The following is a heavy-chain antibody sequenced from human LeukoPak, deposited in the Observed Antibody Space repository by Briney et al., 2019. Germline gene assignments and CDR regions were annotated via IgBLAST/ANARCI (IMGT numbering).Heavy chain of an antibody. CDR3: ARGFTISNWFDP. CDR1: GGSISSYY. D-gene: IGHD3-3*01. CDR2: IYYSGST. Sequence: RPSETLSLTCTVSGGSISSYYWSWIRQPPGKGLEWIGYIYYSGSTNYNPSLKSRVTTSVDTSKNQFSLKLSSVTAADTAVYYCARGFTISNWFDPWGQGTLVTVSS. V-gene: IGHV4-59*01. J-gene: IGHJ5*02.